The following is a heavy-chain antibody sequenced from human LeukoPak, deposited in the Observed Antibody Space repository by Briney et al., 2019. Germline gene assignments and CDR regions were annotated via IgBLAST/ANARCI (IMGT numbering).Heavy chain of an antibody. D-gene: IGHD3-16*01. CDR2: IKQDRSEK. CDR1: GFTFSSYW. Sequence: GGSLRLSCAASGFTFSSYWMSWVRQAPGKGLEWVANIKQDRSEKYYVDSVKGRFTISRDNAKNSLYLQMNSLRAEDTAVYYCARGPYDYVWGSYPSSLWGDYWGQGTLVTVSS. CDR3: ARGPYDYVWGSYPSSLWGDY. V-gene: IGHV3-7*01. J-gene: IGHJ4*02.